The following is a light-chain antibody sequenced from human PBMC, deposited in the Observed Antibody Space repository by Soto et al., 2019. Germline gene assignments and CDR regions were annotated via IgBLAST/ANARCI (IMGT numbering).Light chain of an antibody. J-gene: IGKJ2*01. CDR2: RTS. Sequence: EIVMTQSPGTLSVSPGERATLSCRASQSVGSNLAWDQQKPGQAPRLLIYRTSTRATGIPARFSGSGSGTEFTLTISSLQSEDFVVYYCQQYNTWPRGTFGQGTKLEIK. CDR3: QQYNTWPRGT. CDR1: QSVGSN. V-gene: IGKV3-15*01.